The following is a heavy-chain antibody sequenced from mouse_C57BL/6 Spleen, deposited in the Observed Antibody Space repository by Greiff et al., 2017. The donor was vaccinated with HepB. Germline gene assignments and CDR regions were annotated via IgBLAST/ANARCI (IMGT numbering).Heavy chain of an antibody. D-gene: IGHD1-1*01. CDR1: GYTFTSYW. J-gene: IGHJ3*01. CDR3: ASYYGSSYPFAY. V-gene: IGHV1-69*01. CDR2: IDPSDSYT. Sequence: QVQLQQPGAELVMPGASVKLSCKASGYTFTSYWMHWVKQRPGQGLKWIGEIDPSDSYTNYNQKFKGKSTLTVDKSSSTAYMQLSSLTSEDSAVYYCASYYGSSYPFAYWGQGTLVTVSA.